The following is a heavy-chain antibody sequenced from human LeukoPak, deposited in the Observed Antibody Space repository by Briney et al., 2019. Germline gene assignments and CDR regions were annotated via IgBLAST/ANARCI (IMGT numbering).Heavy chain of an antibody. CDR3: ARGDAFSGDH. CDR1: GFTFSDFW. CDR2: IHPEGNEK. V-gene: IGHV3-7*04. Sequence: GGSLRLSCVVSGFTFSDFWMSWVRHAPGRGLEWVANIHPEGNEKYHVESVKGRFTISRDNAKNSLFLQINGLRVEDTAVYYCARGDAFSGDHWGQGTLVTVSS. J-gene: IGHJ4*02.